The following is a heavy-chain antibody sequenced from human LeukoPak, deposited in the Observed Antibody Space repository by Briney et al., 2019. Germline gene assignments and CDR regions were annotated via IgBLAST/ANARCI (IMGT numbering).Heavy chain of an antibody. J-gene: IGHJ4*02. Sequence: GGSLRLSCAASGFTFSSYAMTWVRQAPRKGLEWVSSISGTGGSTFYADSVKGQFTISRDNSKNTLYLQMNSLGAEDTAIYYCAKEREAYCSGGSCYGSDKLFPADYWGQGTLVTVSS. CDR2: ISGTGGST. CDR3: AKEREAYCSGGSCYGSDKLFPADY. V-gene: IGHV3-23*01. CDR1: GFTFSSYA. D-gene: IGHD2-15*01.